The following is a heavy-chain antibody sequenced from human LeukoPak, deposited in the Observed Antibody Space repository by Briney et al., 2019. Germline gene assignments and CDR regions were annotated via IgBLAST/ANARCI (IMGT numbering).Heavy chain of an antibody. V-gene: IGHV4-30-2*02. J-gene: IGHJ4*02. CDR2: IYHSGST. D-gene: IGHD3-10*01. Sequence: SQTLSLTCTVSGGSISSGGYYWSWIRQPPGKGLEWIGYIYHSGSTYYNPSLKSRVTISVDRSKNQFSLKLSSVTAADTAVYSCAVLNYLGPGNPKDFIYWGQGTLVTGSS. CDR3: AVLNYLGPGNPKDFIY. CDR1: GGSISSGGYY.